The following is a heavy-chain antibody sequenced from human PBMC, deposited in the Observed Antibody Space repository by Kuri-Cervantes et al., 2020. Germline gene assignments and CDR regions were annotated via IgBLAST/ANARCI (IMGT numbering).Heavy chain of an antibody. V-gene: IGHV1-46*01. J-gene: IGHJ5*02. D-gene: IGHD3-16*01. CDR3: ARGSSVGGLYWFDP. Sequence: ASVKVSCKASGYTFTSYYMHWVRQAPGQGLECMGIINPSGGSTSYAQKFQGRVTMTRNTSISTAYMELSSLRSEDTAVYYCARGSSVGGLYWFDPWGQGTLVTVSS. CDR2: INPSGGST. CDR1: GYTFTSYY.